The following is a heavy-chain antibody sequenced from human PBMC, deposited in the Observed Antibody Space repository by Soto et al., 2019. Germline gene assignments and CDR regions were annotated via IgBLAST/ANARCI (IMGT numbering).Heavy chain of an antibody. V-gene: IGHV4-34*01. CDR1: GGSFSGYY. CDR2: INHSGST. D-gene: IGHD2-15*01. Sequence: QVQLQQWGAGLLKPSETLSLTCAVYGGSFSGYYWSWIRQPPGKGLEWIGEINHSGSTNYNPSLKSRVTISVDTSKNQCSLKLSSVTAADTAVYYCARSGNSRGYCSGGSCSYYMDVWGKGTTVTVSS. J-gene: IGHJ6*03. CDR3: ARSGNSRGYCSGGSCSYYMDV.